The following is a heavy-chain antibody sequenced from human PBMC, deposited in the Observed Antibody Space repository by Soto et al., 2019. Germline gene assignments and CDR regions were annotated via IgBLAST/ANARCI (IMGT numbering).Heavy chain of an antibody. CDR1: GGYISKFY. Sequence: QVQLQESGPGLLKASETLSLSCSVSGGYISKFYWSWIRKTAGKGLEWMGRVYATGTTDYNPSLRSRVTMSVDSSKKTCPLRLTYVPAADTGVYYCVRDGSKTLRDWFDPGGQGKLVTVSS. CDR2: VYATGTT. V-gene: IGHV4-4*07. CDR3: VRDGSKTLRDWFDP. D-gene: IGHD4-17*01. J-gene: IGHJ5*02.